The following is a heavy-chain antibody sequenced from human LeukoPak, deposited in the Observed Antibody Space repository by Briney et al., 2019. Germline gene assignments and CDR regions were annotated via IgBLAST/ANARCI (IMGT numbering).Heavy chain of an antibody. CDR2: VSAYNGNT. V-gene: IGHV1-18*01. D-gene: IGHD3-9*01. CDR1: GYTFTSYG. J-gene: IGHJ6*02. Sequence: ASVKVSCKASGYTFTSYGISWVRQAPGQGLEWMGWVSAYNGNTNYAQKLQGRVTMTTDTSTSTAYMELRSLRSDDTAVYYCASQRRRYYDTVTSVYYYYGMDVWGQGTTVTVSS. CDR3: ASQRRRYYDTVTSVYYYYGMDV.